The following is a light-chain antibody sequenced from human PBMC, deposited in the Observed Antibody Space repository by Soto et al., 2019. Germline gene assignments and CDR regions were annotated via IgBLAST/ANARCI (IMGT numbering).Light chain of an antibody. CDR1: SSNIGNNY. Sequence: QSALTQPPSVSAAPGQKVTISCSGSSSNIGNNYVSWYQQLPGTAPKLLIYDNNKRPSGIPDRFSGSKSGTSATLGITGLQTGAEADYYCGTWDSSLSAYVFGTGTRPPS. CDR2: DNN. CDR3: GTWDSSLSAYV. V-gene: IGLV1-51*01. J-gene: IGLJ1*01.